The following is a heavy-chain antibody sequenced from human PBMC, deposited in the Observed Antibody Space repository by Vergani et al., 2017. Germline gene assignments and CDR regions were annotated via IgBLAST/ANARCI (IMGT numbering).Heavy chain of an antibody. J-gene: IGHJ3*02. V-gene: IGHV3-23*01. CDR3: AKEQSYCSSTSCDAFDI. D-gene: IGHD2-2*01. CDR2: ISGSGGST. CDR1: GFTFRSYA. Sequence: EVQLLESGGGLVQPGGSLRLSCAASGFTFRSYAMSWVRQAPGKGLEWVSAISGSGGSTYYADSVKGRFTISRANSKNTLYLQMNSLRAEDSAVYYCAKEQSYCSSTSCDAFDIWGQGTMVTVSS.